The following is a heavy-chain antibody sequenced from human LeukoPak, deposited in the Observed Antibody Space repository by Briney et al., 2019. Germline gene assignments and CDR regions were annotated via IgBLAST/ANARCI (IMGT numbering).Heavy chain of an antibody. J-gene: IGHJ3*02. Sequence: GASVKVSCKASGYTFTGYGISWVRQAPGQGLEWMGWISAYNGNTNYAQKLQGRVTMTTDTSTSTAYMELRSLRSDDTAVYYCARDPGYIAVAAFDIWGQGTMVTVSS. V-gene: IGHV1-18*01. CDR1: GYTFTGYG. CDR3: ARDPGYIAVAAFDI. CDR2: ISAYNGNT. D-gene: IGHD6-19*01.